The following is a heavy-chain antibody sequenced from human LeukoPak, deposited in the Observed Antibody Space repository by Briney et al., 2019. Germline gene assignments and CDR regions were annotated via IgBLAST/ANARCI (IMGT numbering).Heavy chain of an antibody. CDR2: ISGSGGST. D-gene: IGHD3-3*01. Sequence: GGSLRLSCAASGFTFSSYAMSWVRQAPGKGLEWVSAISGSGGSTYYADSVKGRFTISRDNSKNTLYLQMNSLRAEDTAVYYCAKDHDFWSGFFSGFDPWGQGTLVTVSS. CDR3: AKDHDFWSGFFSGFDP. CDR1: GFTFSSYA. V-gene: IGHV3-23*01. J-gene: IGHJ5*02.